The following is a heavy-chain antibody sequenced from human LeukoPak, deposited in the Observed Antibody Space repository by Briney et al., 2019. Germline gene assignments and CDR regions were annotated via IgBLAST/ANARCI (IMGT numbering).Heavy chain of an antibody. D-gene: IGHD3-16*01. V-gene: IGHV3-7*01. CDR1: GFTFSAYW. Sequence: GGSLRLSCAASGFTFSAYWMGWVRLTPGKGLEWVANIKRDGDEKYSVDSVKGRFTIFRDNAKNSLYLQMNSLKAEDTAVYYCARIIHVDYTPLYYFDHWGRGTLVTVSS. CDR2: IKRDGDEK. J-gene: IGHJ4*02. CDR3: ARIIHVDYTPLYYFDH.